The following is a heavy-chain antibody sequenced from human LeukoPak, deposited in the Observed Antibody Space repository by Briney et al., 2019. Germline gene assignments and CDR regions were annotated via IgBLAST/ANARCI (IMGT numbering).Heavy chain of an antibody. CDR1: GDSVSSNSAA. CDR2: TYYRSKWYN. Sequence: SQTLSLTCAISGDSVSSNSAAWNWIRQSPSRGLEWLGRTYYRSKWYNDYAVSVKSRITINPDTSKNQFSLQLNSVTPEDTAVYYCARDSLGYCSGGSCYQGNAFDIWGQGTMVTVSS. J-gene: IGHJ3*02. CDR3: ARDSLGYCSGGSCYQGNAFDI. D-gene: IGHD2-15*01. V-gene: IGHV6-1*01.